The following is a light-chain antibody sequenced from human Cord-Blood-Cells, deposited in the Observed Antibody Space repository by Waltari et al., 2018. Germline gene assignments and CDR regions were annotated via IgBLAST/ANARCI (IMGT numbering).Light chain of an antibody. Sequence: EIVMTQSPATLSVSPGERATLSCRASQSVSSNLAWYQQKPGQAPRLPIYGASNRATXXXXXFSGSGSGTEFTLTISSLQSEDFAVYYCQQYNNWPRTFGQGTKVEIK. CDR2: GAS. CDR3: QQYNNWPRT. CDR1: QSVSSN. V-gene: IGKV3-15*01. J-gene: IGKJ1*01.